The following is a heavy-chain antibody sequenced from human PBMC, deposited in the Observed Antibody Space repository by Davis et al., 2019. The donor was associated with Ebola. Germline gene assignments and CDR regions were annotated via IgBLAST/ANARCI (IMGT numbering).Heavy chain of an antibody. D-gene: IGHD4-17*01. CDR1: GGSITDYY. Sequence: ETLSLTCAVSGGSITDYYWTWIRQPPGKGLEWIGYIYNSGATAYNPSLKSRVTISGDTSKNQFSLKLRSVTAADTAVYYCARGVYGAFFDSWGQGALVTVSS. J-gene: IGHJ4*02. V-gene: IGHV4-59*01. CDR2: IYNSGAT. CDR3: ARGVYGAFFDS.